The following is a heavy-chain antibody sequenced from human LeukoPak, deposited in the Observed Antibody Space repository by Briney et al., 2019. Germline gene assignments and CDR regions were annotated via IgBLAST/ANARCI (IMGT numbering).Heavy chain of an antibody. CDR3: ATDQVSARTKLRWEDYYYYGMDV. J-gene: IGHJ6*02. CDR1: GYTLTELS. D-gene: IGHD4-23*01. V-gene: IGHV1-24*01. Sequence: ASVKVSCKGSGYTLTELSMHWVRQAPGKGLEWMGGFDPEDGETIYAQKFQGRVTMTEDTSTDTAYMELSSLRSEDTAVYYCATDQVSARTKLRWEDYYYYGMDVWGQGTTVTVSS. CDR2: FDPEDGET.